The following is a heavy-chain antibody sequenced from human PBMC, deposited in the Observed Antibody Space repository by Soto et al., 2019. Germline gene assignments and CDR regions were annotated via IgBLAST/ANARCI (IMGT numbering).Heavy chain of an antibody. V-gene: IGHV3-30*03. CDR2: ISYDGSNK. D-gene: IGHD1-26*01. CDR3: VGSQCNFSY. J-gene: IGHJ4*02. Sequence: QVQLVESGGGVVQPGRSLRLSCAASGFTFSSYAMHWVREAPGKGLEWVAVISYDGSNKYYADSVKGRFTISRDKSASTIYLQINSLRPEGMGFYYCVGSQCNFSYWGEGPLFIV. CDR1: GFTFSSYA.